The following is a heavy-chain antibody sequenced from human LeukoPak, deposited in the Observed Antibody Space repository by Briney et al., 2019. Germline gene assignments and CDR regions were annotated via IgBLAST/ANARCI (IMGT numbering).Heavy chain of an antibody. J-gene: IGHJ4*02. CDR2: ISGSGGST. CDR3: AKAIANWGSSFDY. V-gene: IGHV3-23*01. D-gene: IGHD7-27*01. Sequence: GGSLRLSCAASGFTFSTNAMSWVRQAPGKGLEWVSAISGSGGSTYYADSVKGRFIISRDNSKNTLSLQMNSLRAEDTAVYYCAKAIANWGSSFDYWGQGTLVTVSS. CDR1: GFTFSTNA.